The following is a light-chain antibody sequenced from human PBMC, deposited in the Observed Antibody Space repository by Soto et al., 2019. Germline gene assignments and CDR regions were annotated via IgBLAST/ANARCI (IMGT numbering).Light chain of an antibody. CDR1: QSVSSSY. J-gene: IGKJ1*01. CDR3: QQYGRSPRT. CDR2: GAS. V-gene: IGKV3-20*01. Sequence: EIVLTQSPGTLSLSPGERATLSCRASQSVSSSYLAWYQQKPGQAPRLLIYGASSSATGIPDRFSGSGSGTDFTLTISSLEPEDFAVYYWQQYGRSPRTFGQGTKVEIK.